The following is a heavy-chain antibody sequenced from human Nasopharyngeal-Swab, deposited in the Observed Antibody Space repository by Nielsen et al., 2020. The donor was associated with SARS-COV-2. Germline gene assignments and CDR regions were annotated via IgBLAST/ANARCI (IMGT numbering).Heavy chain of an antibody. D-gene: IGHD2-8*01. J-gene: IGHJ6*02. CDR2: ITPFNGNA. V-gene: IGHV1-45*02. CDR1: GFSITYRF. CDR3: ASGQCINGVCNPTDGLDV. Sequence: SVKVSCKASGFSITYRFLHWMRQAPGQALAWMGWITPFNGNAKYAQKFQGRVSITRDGSRTTASLELSSLRPDDTAMYFCASGQCINGVCNPTDGLDVWGQGTSVTVS.